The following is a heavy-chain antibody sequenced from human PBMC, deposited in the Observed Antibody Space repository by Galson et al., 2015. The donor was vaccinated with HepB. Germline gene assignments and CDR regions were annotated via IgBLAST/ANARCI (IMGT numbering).Heavy chain of an antibody. J-gene: IGHJ6*03. D-gene: IGHD1-26*01. V-gene: IGHV3-30*03. CDR3: ARVEWELGGVYYMDV. Sequence: SLRLSCAASGFSFSSCGMHWVRQAPGKGLEWVAFISSVGSSEYFADSVRGRFTISRDNAKNSLYLQVSSLRAEDTAVYYCARVEWELGGVYYMDVWGKGTTVTVSS. CDR2: ISSVGSSE. CDR1: GFSFSSCG.